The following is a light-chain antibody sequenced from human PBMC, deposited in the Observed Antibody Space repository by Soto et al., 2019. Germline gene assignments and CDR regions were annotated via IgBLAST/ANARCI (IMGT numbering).Light chain of an antibody. CDR1: SSDVGGYSY. CDR3: ASYTTSSTYV. V-gene: IGLV2-14*01. Sequence: QSALTQPASVSGSPGQSIAISCTGTSSDVGGYSYVSWYQQQPGKAPKLVISDVSNRPSGVSDRFSGSKSGNKASLTISGLQTEDEADYYCASYTTSSTYVFGTGTKLTVL. J-gene: IGLJ1*01. CDR2: DVS.